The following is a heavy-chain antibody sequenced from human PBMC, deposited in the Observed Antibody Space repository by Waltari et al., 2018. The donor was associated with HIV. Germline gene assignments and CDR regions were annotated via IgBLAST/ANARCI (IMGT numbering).Heavy chain of an antibody. D-gene: IGHD3-16*01. Sequence: EVQLVESGGGLVQPGGSLKLSCEASGFTFSDSAMHWVRQASGKGLEGVGLIGSKANRYATAYAAAVKGRCTITRDDSKNTAYLQMNSLKTEDTAVYYCGGIPGGYWGQGTLVTVSS. V-gene: IGHV3-73*01. CDR1: GFTFSDSA. CDR2: IGSKANRYAT. CDR3: GGIPGGY. J-gene: IGHJ4*02.